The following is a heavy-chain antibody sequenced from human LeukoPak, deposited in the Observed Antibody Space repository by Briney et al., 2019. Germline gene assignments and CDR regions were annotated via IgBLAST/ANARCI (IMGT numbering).Heavy chain of an antibody. CDR1: GFTSSGYA. D-gene: IGHD6-19*01. V-gene: IGHV3-23*01. J-gene: IGHJ4*02. CDR2: ISGSGVDT. CDR3: AARPPIVVAGPFDY. Sequence: GGSLRLSRGATGFTSSGYAMGWVRQAPGKGLEWVSTISGSGVDTYYADSVKGRFTISRDSSKNTLYLQMNSLRAEDTAIYYCAARPPIVVAGPFDYWGQGTQVTVSS.